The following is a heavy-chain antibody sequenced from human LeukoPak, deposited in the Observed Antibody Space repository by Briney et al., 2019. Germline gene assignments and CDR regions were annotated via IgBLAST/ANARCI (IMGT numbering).Heavy chain of an antibody. J-gene: IGHJ4*02. D-gene: IGHD6-19*01. CDR2: IIPIFGIA. V-gene: IGHV1-69*04. CDR1: GGTFSSYA. Sequence: GASVKVSCTASGGTFSSYAISWVRQAPGQGLEWMGRIIPIFGIANYAQKFQGRVTITADKSTSTAYMELSSLRSEDTAVYYCARAVGSGWNYFDYWGQGTLVTVSS. CDR3: ARAVGSGWNYFDY.